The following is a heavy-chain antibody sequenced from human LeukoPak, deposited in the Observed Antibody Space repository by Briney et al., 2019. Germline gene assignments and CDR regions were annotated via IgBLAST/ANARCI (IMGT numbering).Heavy chain of an antibody. J-gene: IGHJ4*02. CDR3: ARVDGASLAVHY. V-gene: IGHV1-2*02. Sequence: ASVKVSCKASGYTFTGYYLNWVRQAPGQGLEWMGRINPNSGGTNSGQKFQGRVTMTRDTSISTAYLELSSLTFDDTAVYYCARVDGASLAVHYWGQGTLVTVSS. D-gene: IGHD6-19*01. CDR1: GYTFTGYY. CDR2: INPNSGGT.